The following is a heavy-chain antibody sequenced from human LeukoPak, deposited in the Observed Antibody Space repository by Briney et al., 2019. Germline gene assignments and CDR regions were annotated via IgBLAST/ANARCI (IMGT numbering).Heavy chain of an antibody. V-gene: IGHV3-48*03. D-gene: IGHD3-10*02. CDR1: GFTFRSYE. CDR2: LSSSGSAF. Sequence: GGSLRLTCEDSGFTFRSYEMNWVRQAPGKGLEWIAYLSSSGSAFSYADSVKGRFTISRDNAKNSLYLQMNSLRAEDTAVYYCAELGITMIGGVWGKGTTVTISS. CDR3: AELGITMIGGV. J-gene: IGHJ6*04.